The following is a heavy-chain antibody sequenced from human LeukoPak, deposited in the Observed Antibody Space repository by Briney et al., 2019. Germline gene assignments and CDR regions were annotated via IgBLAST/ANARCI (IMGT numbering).Heavy chain of an antibody. CDR1: GGSISSDNYY. CDR2: IYTSGST. J-gene: IGHJ6*03. Sequence: SETLSLTCTVSGGSISSDNYYWSWIRQPAGKGLEWIGRIYTSGSTKYNTSLKSRVTMSVDTSKNQFSLKLSSVTAADTAVYYCARVQRRYDSSGYYYDHYYYYYVDVWGKGATVTVSS. V-gene: IGHV4-61*02. D-gene: IGHD3-22*01. CDR3: ARVQRRYDSSGYYYDHYYYYYVDV.